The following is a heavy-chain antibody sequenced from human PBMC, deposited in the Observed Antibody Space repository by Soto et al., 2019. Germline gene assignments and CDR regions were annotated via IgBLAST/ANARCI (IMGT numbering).Heavy chain of an antibody. J-gene: IGHJ6*02. CDR1: GYSFTNYW. CDR2: IYPGDSDT. D-gene: IGHD1-26*01. CDR3: ARRGQYDYYYGMDV. V-gene: IGHV5-51*01. Sequence: GESLKISCKGSGYSFTNYWIGWVRQMPGKGLEWMGNIYPGDSDTRYSPSFQGQVTISADKSTSTAFLQWGSLKASDTAMYYWARRGQYDYYYGMDVWGQGTTVTVSS.